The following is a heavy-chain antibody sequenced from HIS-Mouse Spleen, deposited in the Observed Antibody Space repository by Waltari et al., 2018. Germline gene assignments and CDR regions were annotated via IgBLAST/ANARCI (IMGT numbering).Heavy chain of an antibody. CDR3: ARDRLPGGSVGDY. Sequence: QLQLQESGPGLVKPSETLSLTCTVSGGSISSSSYYWGWIRQPPGKGLEWIGSIYYSGSTYYNPSLKSRVTISVETSKNQLSLKLSSVTAADTAVYYCARDRLPGGSVGDYWGQGTLVTVSS. J-gene: IGHJ4*02. D-gene: IGHD3-16*01. V-gene: IGHV4-39*07. CDR2: IYYSGST. CDR1: GGSISSSSYY.